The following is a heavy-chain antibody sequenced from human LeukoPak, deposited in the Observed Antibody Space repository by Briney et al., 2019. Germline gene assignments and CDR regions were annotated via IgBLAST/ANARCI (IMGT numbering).Heavy chain of an antibody. D-gene: IGHD2-2*01. Sequence: SQTLSLTCTVSGGSISSGGYYWSWICQHPGKGLEWIGYIYYSGSTYYNPSLKSRVTISVDTSKNQFSLKLSSVTAADTAVYYCARTQGCSSTSCPLDYWGQGTLVTVSS. CDR1: GGSISSGGYY. V-gene: IGHV4-31*03. CDR3: ARTQGCSSTSCPLDY. J-gene: IGHJ4*02. CDR2: IYYSGST.